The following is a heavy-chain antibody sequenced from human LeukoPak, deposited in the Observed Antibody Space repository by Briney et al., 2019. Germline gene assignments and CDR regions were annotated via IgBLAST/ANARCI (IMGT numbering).Heavy chain of an antibody. CDR1: GYTFINNW. CDR3: ARHNSVGDIAWWFDP. Sequence: GASVKVSCKASGYTFINNWMHWVRQAPGQGLEWIGLINPTGTGTLYAQKFQGRVTMTRDMSTSTDYMELSSLRSEDTAVYYCARHNSVGDIAWWFDPWGQGTLVTVSS. D-gene: IGHD3-10*01. CDR2: INPTGTGT. J-gene: IGHJ5*02. V-gene: IGHV1-46*01.